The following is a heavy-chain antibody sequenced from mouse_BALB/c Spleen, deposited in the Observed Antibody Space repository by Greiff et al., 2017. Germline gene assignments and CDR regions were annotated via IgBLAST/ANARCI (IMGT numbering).Heavy chain of an antibody. V-gene: IGHV2-9*02. CDR1: GFSLISYG. CDR3: ATQIPNYFDY. Sequence: QVQLKESGPGLVAPSQSLSITCTVSGFSLISYGVHWVRQPPGKGLEWLGVIWAGGSTNYNSALMSRLSISKDNSKSQVFLKMNSLQTDDTAMYYCATQIPNYFDYWGQGTTLTVSS. CDR2: IWAGGST. J-gene: IGHJ2*01.